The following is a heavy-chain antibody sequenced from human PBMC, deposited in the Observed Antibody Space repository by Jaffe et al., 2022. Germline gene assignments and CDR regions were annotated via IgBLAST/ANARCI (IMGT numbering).Heavy chain of an antibody. CDR1: GFTFGDYA. Sequence: EVQLVESGGGLVQPGRSLRLSCTASGFTFGDYAMSWFRQAPGKGLEWVGFIRSKAYGGTTEYAASVKGRFTISRDDSKSIAYLQMNSLKTEDTAVYYCTRDEVTYYDYIWGSYRLKHFDYWGQGTLVTVSS. J-gene: IGHJ4*02. V-gene: IGHV3-49*03. CDR3: TRDEVTYYDYIWGSYRLKHFDY. D-gene: IGHD3-16*02. CDR2: IRSKAYGGTT.